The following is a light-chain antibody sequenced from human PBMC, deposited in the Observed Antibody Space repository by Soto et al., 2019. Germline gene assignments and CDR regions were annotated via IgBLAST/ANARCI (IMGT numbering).Light chain of an antibody. J-gene: IGKJ1*01. CDR1: QSISSG. V-gene: IGKV1-5*03. CDR2: KEX. CDR3: KQYKSYST. Sequence: HRSQXXSKLSASVGDXXXXXFRASQSISSGLAWYKQKPGKAPKLLIYKEXSLESGVPSRFSGSGSVTEFTLNISSLQPEDFATYYCKQYKSYSTLGPGTKVEIK.